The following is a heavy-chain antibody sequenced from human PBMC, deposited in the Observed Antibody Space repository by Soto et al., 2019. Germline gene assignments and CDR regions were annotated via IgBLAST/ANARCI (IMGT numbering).Heavy chain of an antibody. J-gene: IGHJ4*02. CDR2: IDPSDSYT. D-gene: IGHD6-25*01. Sequence: PGESLKISCQASGYSFTIYWITWVRQMPGKGLEWMGRIDPSDSYTNYSPSFQGHVTISADKSISTAYLHWSSLKASDTAMYYCARRVAAAEGGFDYWGQGTLVTVSS. V-gene: IGHV5-10-1*01. CDR3: ARRVAAAEGGFDY. CDR1: GYSFTIYW.